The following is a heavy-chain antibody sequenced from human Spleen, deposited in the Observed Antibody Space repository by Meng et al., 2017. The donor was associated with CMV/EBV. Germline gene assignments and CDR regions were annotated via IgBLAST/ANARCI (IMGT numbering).Heavy chain of an antibody. CDR2: INPGGPST. Sequence: KASGYTFTRYYMHWVRQAPGQGLEWMGLINPGGPSTNYAQKFQGRLTMTSDASTNTVYMELSSLRFEDTAVYYCARDSDISGYYHTDYWGQGTLVTVSS. CDR3: ARDSDISGYYHTDY. V-gene: IGHV1-46*01. CDR1: GYTFTRYY. J-gene: IGHJ4*02. D-gene: IGHD3-22*01.